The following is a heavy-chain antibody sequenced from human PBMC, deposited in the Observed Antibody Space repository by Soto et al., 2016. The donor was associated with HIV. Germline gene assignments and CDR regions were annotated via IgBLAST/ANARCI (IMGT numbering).Heavy chain of an antibody. CDR3: ARDRVKPNCAGGQCYSGKYFYYMDV. CDR2: IDPHSGGT. V-gene: IGHV1-2*02. J-gene: IGHJ6*03. CDR1: GYTFTGNY. Sequence: QVQLVQSGPQMKRPGASLKVSCKSSGYTFTGNYIHWVRQAPGQGLEWLGWIDPHSGGTHSAQKFQDRVSLTSDTSMSTAYMELSSLTIDDAAVYFCARDRVKPNCAGGQCYSGKYFYYMDVWGEGTPVAVSS. D-gene: IGHD2-8*02.